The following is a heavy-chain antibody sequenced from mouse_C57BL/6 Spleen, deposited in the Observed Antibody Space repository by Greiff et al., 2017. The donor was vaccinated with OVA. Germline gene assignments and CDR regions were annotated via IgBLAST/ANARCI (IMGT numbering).Heavy chain of an antibody. CDR3: AMITTVEYYFDY. V-gene: IGHV1-82*01. D-gene: IGHD1-1*01. CDR1: GYAFRSSW. CDR2: IYPGDGGT. J-gene: IGHJ2*01. Sequence: QVQLQQSGPELVKPGASVKISCKASGYAFRSSWMNWVKQRPGKGLEWIGRIYPGDGGTNYNGKFKGKATLTADKSSSTAYLQLSSLTSEDAAFYVCAMITTVEYYFDYWGQGTTLTVSS.